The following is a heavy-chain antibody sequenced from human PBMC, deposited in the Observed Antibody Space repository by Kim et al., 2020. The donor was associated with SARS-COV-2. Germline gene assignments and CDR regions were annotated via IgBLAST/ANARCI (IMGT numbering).Heavy chain of an antibody. CDR3: ARDLNGYSSSWFNYYGMDV. D-gene: IGHD6-13*01. Sequence: SVKVSCKASGGTFSSYAISWVRQAPGQGLEWMGRIIPILGIANYAQKFQGRVTITADKSTSTAYMELSSLRSEDTAVYYCARDLNGYSSSWFNYYGMDVWGQGTTVTVSS. V-gene: IGHV1-69*04. CDR1: GGTFSSYA. CDR2: IIPILGIA. J-gene: IGHJ6*02.